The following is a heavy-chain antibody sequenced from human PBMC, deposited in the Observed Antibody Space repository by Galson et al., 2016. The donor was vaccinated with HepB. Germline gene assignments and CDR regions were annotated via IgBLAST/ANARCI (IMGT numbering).Heavy chain of an antibody. V-gene: IGHV3-11*01. CDR3: AKAIQRWGFYYFDY. D-gene: IGHD5-18*01. J-gene: IGHJ4*02. CDR1: GFSFSDYY. CDR2: ITGSGSAI. Sequence: SLRLSCAASGFSFSDYYMSWVRQAPGKGLEWISYITGSGSAIYYADSVKGRFTISRDNTKNTLYLQMNSLRAEDTAVYYCAKAIQRWGFYYFDYWGQGTLVTVSS.